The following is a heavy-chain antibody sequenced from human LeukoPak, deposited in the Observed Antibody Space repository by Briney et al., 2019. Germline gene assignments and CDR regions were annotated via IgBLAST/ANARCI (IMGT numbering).Heavy chain of an antibody. J-gene: IGHJ4*02. CDR3: ASQIMSSSRQAFDY. D-gene: IGHD6-13*01. V-gene: IGHV4-59*01. CDR1: GGSISSYY. Sequence: PSETLSLTCALSGGSISSYYWSWIRQPPGKGLKWIGYIYYSGSTNYNPSLKSRVTISVDTSKNQFSLKLISVTAADTAVYYCASQIMSSSRQAFDYWGQGTLVTVSS. CDR2: IYYSGST.